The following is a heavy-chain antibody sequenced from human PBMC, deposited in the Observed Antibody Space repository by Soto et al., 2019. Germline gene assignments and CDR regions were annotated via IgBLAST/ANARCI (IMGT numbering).Heavy chain of an antibody. J-gene: IGHJ4*02. CDR2: IYYSGST. V-gene: IGHV4-59*08. D-gene: IGHD4-17*01. CDR1: GGSISSYY. Sequence: PSETLSLTCTVSGGSISSYYWSWIRQPPGKGLEWIGYIYYSGSTNYNPSLKSRVTISVDTSKNQFSLKLSSVTAADTAVYYCAKTERDKYGGFDYWGQGTLVTVSS. CDR3: AKTERDKYGGFDY.